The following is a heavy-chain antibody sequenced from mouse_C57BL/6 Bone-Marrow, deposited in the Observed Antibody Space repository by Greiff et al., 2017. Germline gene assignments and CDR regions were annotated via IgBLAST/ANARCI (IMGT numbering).Heavy chain of an antibody. Sequence: QVQLQQPGAELVKPGASVKLSCKASGYTFTSYWMHWVKQRPGQGLEWIGMIHPNSGSTNYNEKFKSKATLTVDKSSSTAYMQLSSLTSEDSAVYYCARPDSSGYASYFDYWGQGTTLTVSA. CDR3: ARPDSSGYASYFDY. J-gene: IGHJ2*01. V-gene: IGHV1-64*01. D-gene: IGHD3-2*02. CDR1: GYTFTSYW. CDR2: IHPNSGST.